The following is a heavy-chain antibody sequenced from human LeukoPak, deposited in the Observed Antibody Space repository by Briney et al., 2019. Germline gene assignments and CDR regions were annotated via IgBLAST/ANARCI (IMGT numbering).Heavy chain of an antibody. V-gene: IGHV4-34*01. CDR1: GGSFSGYY. CDR3: ARVPIAVAGTSDY. J-gene: IGHJ4*02. CDR2: IHHRGTT. Sequence: PSETLSLTCAVYGGSFSGYYWSWIRQPPGKGLEWIGEIHHRGTTNYNPSLKSGVTISVDTSKNQFSLKLSSVTAADTAVYYCARVPIAVAGTSDYWGQGTLVTVSS. D-gene: IGHD6-19*01.